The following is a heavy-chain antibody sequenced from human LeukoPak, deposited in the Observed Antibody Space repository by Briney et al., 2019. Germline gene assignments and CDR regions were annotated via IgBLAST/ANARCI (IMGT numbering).Heavy chain of an antibody. D-gene: IGHD3-16*02. CDR2: ISGSSGST. J-gene: IGHJ4*02. CDR3: ARGRYDYVWGSYRPGSSFDY. Sequence: GGSLRLSCAASGFTFSSYAMSWVRQAPGKGLEWVSAISGSSGSTYYADSVKGRFTISRDNAKNSLYLQMNSLRAEDTAVYYCARGRYDYVWGSYRPGSSFDYWGQGTLVTVSS. V-gene: IGHV3-23*01. CDR1: GFTFSSYA.